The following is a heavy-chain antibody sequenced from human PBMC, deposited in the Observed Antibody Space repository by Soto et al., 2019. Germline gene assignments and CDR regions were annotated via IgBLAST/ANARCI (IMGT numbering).Heavy chain of an antibody. D-gene: IGHD2-21*02. V-gene: IGHV3-64D*06. CDR2: INSNGGIT. J-gene: IGHJ4*02. CDR3: VRDVTFDY. CDR1: GFAFSSFD. Sequence: PGGSLRLSCSASGFAFSSFDMHWVRQAPGKGLEYFSAINSNGGITYYADSVNGRFTISRDNSKNTVYLQMSSLRNEDTAVYYCVRDVTFDYWGQGT.